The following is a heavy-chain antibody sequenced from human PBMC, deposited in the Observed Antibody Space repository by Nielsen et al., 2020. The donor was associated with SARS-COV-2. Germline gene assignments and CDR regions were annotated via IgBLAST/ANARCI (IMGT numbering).Heavy chain of an antibody. J-gene: IGHJ6*02. CDR3: ARDLHDYGGNAKPYYYYGMDV. D-gene: IGHD4-23*01. CDR1: GFTFSSYW. V-gene: IGHV3-7*05. Sequence: GGSLRLSCAASGFTFSSYWMSWVRQAPGKGLAWVANIKQDGSEKYYVDSVKGRFTISRDNAKNSLYLQMNSLRAEDTAVYYCARDLHDYGGNAKPYYYYGMDVWGQGTTVTVSS. CDR2: IKQDGSEK.